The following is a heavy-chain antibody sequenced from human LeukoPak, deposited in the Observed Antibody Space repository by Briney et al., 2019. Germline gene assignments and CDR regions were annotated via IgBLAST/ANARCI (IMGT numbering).Heavy chain of an antibody. J-gene: IGHJ4*02. CDR2: ISGSGGST. CDR3: AKADYYGSGSYEGVFDC. D-gene: IGHD3-10*01. Sequence: GESLKISCAASGFTFSSYAMNWVRQAPGKGLEWVSSISGSGGSTYYADSVKGRFTISRDNSKNTLYLQMNSLRAEDTAVYYCAKADYYGSGSYEGVFDCWGQGTLVTVSS. V-gene: IGHV3-23*01. CDR1: GFTFSSYA.